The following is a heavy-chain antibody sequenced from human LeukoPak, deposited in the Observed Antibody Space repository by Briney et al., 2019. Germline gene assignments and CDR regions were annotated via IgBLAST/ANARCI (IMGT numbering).Heavy chain of an antibody. CDR1: GDTVSSNSAA. CDR2: TYYRSKWYH. CDR3: ARGTNDYADPVFDS. J-gene: IGHJ4*02. D-gene: IGHD4-17*01. V-gene: IGHV6-1*01. Sequence: SQTLSLTCAISGDTVSSNSAAWNWIRQSPSRGLEWLGRTYYRSKWYHDYATSVKSRMTINPDTSKNQVSLQLKSVIPDDTAVYYCARGTNDYADPVFDSWGQGTLVTVSS.